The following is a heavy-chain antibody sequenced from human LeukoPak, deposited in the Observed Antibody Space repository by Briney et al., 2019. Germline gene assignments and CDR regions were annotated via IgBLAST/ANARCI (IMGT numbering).Heavy chain of an antibody. J-gene: IGHJ4*02. CDR2: INSDGSST. D-gene: IGHD2-15*01. CDR3: ATSTYCSGGSCYSRTFQY. CDR1: GFTFSSYW. V-gene: IGHV3-74*01. Sequence: GGSLRLSCVASGFTFSSYWMHWVRQAPGKGLVWVSRINSDGSSTNYADSVKGRFTISRDNAKNTLYLQMNSLRAEDTAVYYCATSTYCSGGSCYSRTFQYWGQGTLVTVSS.